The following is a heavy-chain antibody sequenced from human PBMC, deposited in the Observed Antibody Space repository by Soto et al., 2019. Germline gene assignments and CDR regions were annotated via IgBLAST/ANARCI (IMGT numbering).Heavy chain of an antibody. D-gene: IGHD2-15*01. CDR3: ARSQGGSSSLDIYYYYYYGMDV. CDR1: GGTFSTYA. CDR2: VIPIFGTP. V-gene: IGHV1-69*01. J-gene: IGHJ6*02. Sequence: QVQLVQSGAEVKKPRSSVKVSCKAPGGTFSTYAISWVRQAPGQGLEWMGGVIPIFGTPKYAQKFQGRVTITADESTSTGYMELRSLRSEDTAVYYCARSQGGSSSLDIYYYYYYGMDVWGQGTTVTVSS.